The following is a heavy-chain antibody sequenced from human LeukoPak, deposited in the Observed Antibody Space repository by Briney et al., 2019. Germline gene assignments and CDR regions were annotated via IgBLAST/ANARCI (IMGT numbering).Heavy chain of an antibody. CDR3: AREANKSPFDY. D-gene: IGHD2-8*01. CDR2: IYSGGST. Sequence: PGGSLRLSRAASGFTVSSNYISWVRQAPGKGLEWVSVIYSGGSTYYADSVKGRFTVSRDNSKNTLYLQMNSLRAEDTAVYYCAREANKSPFDYWGQGTLVTVSS. CDR1: GFTVSSNY. J-gene: IGHJ4*02. V-gene: IGHV3-53*01.